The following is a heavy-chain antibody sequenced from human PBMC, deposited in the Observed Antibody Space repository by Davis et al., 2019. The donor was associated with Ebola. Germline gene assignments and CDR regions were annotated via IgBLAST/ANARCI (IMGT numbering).Heavy chain of an antibody. CDR1: GFIFKNYV. J-gene: IGHJ6*04. D-gene: IGHD3-3*01. CDR2: FGTVGDT. Sequence: GESLKISCAASGFIFKNYVMSWVRQAPGKGLEWVSTFGTVGDTYYADSVKGRFTISRDNSKKTLYLQMNSLRAEDTAVYYCAKSGLSFGVVKYHYGMDVWGKGTTVTVSS. CDR3: AKSGLSFGVVKYHYGMDV. V-gene: IGHV3-23*01.